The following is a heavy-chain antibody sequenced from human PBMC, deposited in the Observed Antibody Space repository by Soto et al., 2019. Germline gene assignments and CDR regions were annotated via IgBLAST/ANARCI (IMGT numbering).Heavy chain of an antibody. J-gene: IGHJ6*02. D-gene: IGHD3-3*01. V-gene: IGHV1-18*01. CDR1: GYTFTSYG. Sequence: GASVKVSCKASGYTFTSYGISWVRQAPGQGLEWMGWISAYNGNTNYAQKLQGRVTMTTDTSTSTAYMELSSLRPEDTAVYYCARGGLQIFGGYYYYYYGMDVWGQGTTVTVSS. CDR3: ARGGLQIFGGYYYYYYGMDV. CDR2: ISAYNGNT.